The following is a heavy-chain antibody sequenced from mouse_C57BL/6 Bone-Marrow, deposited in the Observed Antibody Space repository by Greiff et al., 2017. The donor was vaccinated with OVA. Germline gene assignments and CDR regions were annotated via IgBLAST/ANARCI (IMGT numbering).Heavy chain of an antibody. Sequence: QVQLQQPGAELVKPGASVKLSCKASGYTFTSYWMHWVKQRPGQGLEWIGMIHPNSGSTNYNEKFKSKATLTVDKSSSTAYMQLSSLTSEDSAVDYCARAGDSGAMDYWGQGTSVTVSS. CDR3: ARAGDSGAMDY. CDR2: IHPNSGST. D-gene: IGHD3-1*01. J-gene: IGHJ4*01. V-gene: IGHV1-64*01. CDR1: GYTFTSYW.